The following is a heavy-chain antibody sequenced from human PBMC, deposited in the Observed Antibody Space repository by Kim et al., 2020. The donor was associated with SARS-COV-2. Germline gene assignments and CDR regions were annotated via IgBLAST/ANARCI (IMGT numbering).Heavy chain of an antibody. V-gene: IGHV3-23*01. CDR3: AKDGGGMWELPFYFDY. CDR1: GFTFSSYA. J-gene: IGHJ4*02. D-gene: IGHD1-26*01. CDR2: ISGSGGST. Sequence: GGSLRLSCAASGFTFSSYAMSWVRQAPGKGLEWVSAISGSGGSTYYADSVKGRFTISRDNSKNTLYLQMNSLRAEDTAVYYCAKDGGGMWELPFYFDYWGQGTLVTVSS.